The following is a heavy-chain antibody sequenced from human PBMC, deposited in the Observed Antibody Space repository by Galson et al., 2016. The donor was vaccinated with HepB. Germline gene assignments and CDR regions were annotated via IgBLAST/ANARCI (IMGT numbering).Heavy chain of an antibody. CDR1: GFTFSSYV. CDR2: ISGSGDST. D-gene: IGHD7-27*01. J-gene: IGHJ4*02. CDR3: AKRRENWGHFDY. Sequence: SLRLSCAASGFTFSSYVMSWVRQAPGKGLQWVSAISGSGDSTFYADSVKGRVTISRDNSKNTQYLQMDSLRADDTALYYCAKRRENWGHFDYWGQGTLVTVSS. V-gene: IGHV3-23*01.